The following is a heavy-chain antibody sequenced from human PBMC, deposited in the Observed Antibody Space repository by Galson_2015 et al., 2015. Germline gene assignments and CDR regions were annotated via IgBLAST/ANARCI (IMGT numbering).Heavy chain of an antibody. Sequence: SLRLSCAASGFTFSSYAMSWVRQAPGKGLEWVSAISGSGGSTYYADSVKGRFTISRDNSKNTLYLQMNSLRAEDTAVYYCAKGPTYYDILTSYPIPFDYWGQGTLVTVSS. CDR3: AKGPTYYDILTSYPIPFDY. CDR2: ISGSGGST. CDR1: GFTFSSYA. D-gene: IGHD3-9*01. V-gene: IGHV3-23*01. J-gene: IGHJ4*02.